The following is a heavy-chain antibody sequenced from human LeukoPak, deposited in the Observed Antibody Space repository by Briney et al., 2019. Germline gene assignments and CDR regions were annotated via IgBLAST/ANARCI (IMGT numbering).Heavy chain of an antibody. V-gene: IGHV1-24*01. CDR3: ATGVIRYDYVWGSYRPSDAFDI. D-gene: IGHD3-16*02. J-gene: IGHJ3*02. CDR1: GDILTDLS. CDR2: FDPEDGET. Sequence: GASVKVSCKVSGDILTDLSMHWVRQAPGKGLEWMGGFDPEDGETIYAQKFQGRVTMTEDTSTDTAYMELSSLRSEDTAVYYCATGVIRYDYVWGSYRPSDAFDIWGQGTMVTVSS.